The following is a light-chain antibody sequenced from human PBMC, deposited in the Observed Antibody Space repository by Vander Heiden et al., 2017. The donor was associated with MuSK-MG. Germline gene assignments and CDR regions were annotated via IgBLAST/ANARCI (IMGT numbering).Light chain of an antibody. J-gene: IGLJ3*02. Sequence: SALTPPSSVSGSPGQARSSSCTGTSTEIGTYKYVSWYQHTPGNAPKLMIYDVTKRPAGVSSRFSGSKSGNTASLTISARQAEDDADYFCSSYTTTSTLVFGGGTRLTVL. CDR3: SSYTTTSTLV. V-gene: IGLV2-14*01. CDR2: DVT. CDR1: STEIGTYKY.